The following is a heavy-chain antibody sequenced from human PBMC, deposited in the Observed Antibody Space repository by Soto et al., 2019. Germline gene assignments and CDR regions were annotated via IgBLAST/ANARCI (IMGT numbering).Heavy chain of an antibody. CDR1: GYTLTELS. CDR3: ATALRLRYFDWATPNSGMDV. V-gene: IGHV1-24*01. CDR2: FDPEDGET. D-gene: IGHD3-9*01. J-gene: IGHJ6*02. Sequence: QVQLVQSGAEVKKPGASVKVSCKVSGYTLTELSMHWVRQAPGKGLEWMGGFDPEDGETIYAQKFQGRVTMTEDTSTDTAYMELSSLRSEDTAVYYCATALRLRYFDWATPNSGMDVWGQGTTVTVSS.